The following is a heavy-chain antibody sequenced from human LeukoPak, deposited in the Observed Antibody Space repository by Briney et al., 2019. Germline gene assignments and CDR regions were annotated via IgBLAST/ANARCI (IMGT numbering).Heavy chain of an antibody. D-gene: IGHD3-9*01. J-gene: IGHJ4*02. Sequence: GGSLRLSCAASGFSVSNNFMSWVRQAPGKGLEWVSVIYSDGSTYDADSVRGRFTISRDKSKNTLYLQMNSLRAEDTAVYYCARDFDGGSTGFGCWGQGTLVTVSS. CDR2: IYSDGST. V-gene: IGHV3-53*01. CDR3: ARDFDGGSTGFGC. CDR1: GFSVSNNF.